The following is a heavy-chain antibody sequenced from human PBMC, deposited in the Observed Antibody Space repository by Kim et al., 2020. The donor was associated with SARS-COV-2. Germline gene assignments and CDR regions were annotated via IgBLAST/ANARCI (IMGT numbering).Heavy chain of an antibody. CDR1: GFTFSSFG. V-gene: IGHV3-33*01. J-gene: IGHJ5*02. D-gene: IGHD3-9*01. CDR3: ARDVYKAGYQWFDP. CDR2: IWYDGSDK. Sequence: GGSLRLSCAASGFTFSSFGMHWVRQAPGKGLEWVAVIWYDGSDKYYGDSVRGRFTISRDNSKNTLYLQMKSLRAEDTAVYYCARDVYKAGYQWFDPWGQG.